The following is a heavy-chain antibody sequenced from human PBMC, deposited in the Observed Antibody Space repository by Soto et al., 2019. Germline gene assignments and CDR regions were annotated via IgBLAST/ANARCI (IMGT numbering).Heavy chain of an antibody. CDR1: GGTFSSSA. D-gene: IGHD6-13*01. J-gene: IGHJ4*02. V-gene: IGHV1-69*13. CDR2: IIPIFGTA. Sequence: SSVKVSCKASGGTFSSSAISWVRQAPGQGLEWMGGIIPIFGTANYAQKFQGRVTITAYESTSTAYMELSSLRSEDTAVYYCAFPSSSWTQIACRGQGTLVTVSS. CDR3: AFPSSSWTQIAC.